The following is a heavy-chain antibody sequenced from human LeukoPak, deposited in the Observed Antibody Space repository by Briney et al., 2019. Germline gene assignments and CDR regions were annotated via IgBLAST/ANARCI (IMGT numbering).Heavy chain of an antibody. V-gene: IGHV6-1*01. CDR3: ARGSDYYDTGSFSFVDN. D-gene: IGHD3-22*01. CDR1: GDSVSSDSAA. J-gene: IGHJ4*02. CDR2: TYYRSQWFI. Sequence: SQPLSLTCAISGDSVSSDSAAWNWIRQSPSRGLEWLGRTYYRSQWFIDYAVSVKTRITIKSDTSRNQLSLELNSVTPEDTGVYYCARGSDYYDTGSFSFVDNWGQGTLVTVSS.